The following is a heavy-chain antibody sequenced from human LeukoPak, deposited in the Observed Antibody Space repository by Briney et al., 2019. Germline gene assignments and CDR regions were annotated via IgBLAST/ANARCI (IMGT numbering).Heavy chain of an antibody. D-gene: IGHD2-15*01. CDR2: IIPIFGTA. V-gene: IGHV1-69*06. CDR1: GGTVSSYA. Sequence: ASVKVSCKASGGTVSSYATSWARQAPGQGLEWMGGIIPIFGTANYAQKLQGRVTITADKSTSTAYMELSSLRSEDTAVYYCAREDSGAFDIWGQGTMVTVSS. CDR3: AREDSGAFDI. J-gene: IGHJ3*02.